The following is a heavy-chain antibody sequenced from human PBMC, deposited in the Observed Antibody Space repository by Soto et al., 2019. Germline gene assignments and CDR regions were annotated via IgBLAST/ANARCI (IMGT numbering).Heavy chain of an antibody. D-gene: IGHD2-15*01. J-gene: IGHJ6*02. CDR1: GGTFSSYA. CDR3: ARSQGGSSSLDIYYYYYYGMDV. Sequence: QVQLVQSGAEVKKPGSSVKVSCKAPGGTFSSYAISWVRQAPGQGLEWMGGIIPIFGTANYAQKFQGRVTITADESTSTGYMELSSLRSEDTVVYYCARSQGGSSSLDIYYYYYYGMDVWGQGTPVTVSS. V-gene: IGHV1-69*01. CDR2: IIPIFGTA.